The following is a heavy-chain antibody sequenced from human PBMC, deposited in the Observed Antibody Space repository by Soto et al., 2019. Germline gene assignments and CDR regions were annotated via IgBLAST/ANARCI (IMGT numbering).Heavy chain of an antibody. J-gene: IGHJ5*02. CDR2: ISGGNT. D-gene: IGHD2-21*01. V-gene: IGHV3-23*01. CDR1: GFTFSNYG. Sequence: EVQLLESGGGLVHPGGSLRLSCAASGFTFSNYGMSWVRQAPGKGLEWVSSISGGNTFYAGSVKGRFTISRDNSKNTLYLQMNSLTAEDTAVYYCAKAPSSDCNSGACSLRSWGQGTLVTVSS. CDR3: AKAPSSDCNSGACSLRS.